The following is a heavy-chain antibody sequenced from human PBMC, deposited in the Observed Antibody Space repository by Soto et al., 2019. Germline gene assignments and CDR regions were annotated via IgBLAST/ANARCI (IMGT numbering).Heavy chain of an antibody. Sequence: PSETLSLTCPVSGGYISSGGYYWSWIRQHPGKGLEWIGYIYYSGSTYYNPSLKSRVTISVDTSKNQFSLKLSSVTAADTAVYYCVHYGDSSGYFDYWGQGTLVTVSS. CDR3: VHYGDSSGYFDY. CDR2: IYYSGST. J-gene: IGHJ4*02. D-gene: IGHD4-17*01. CDR1: GGYISSGGYY. V-gene: IGHV4-31*03.